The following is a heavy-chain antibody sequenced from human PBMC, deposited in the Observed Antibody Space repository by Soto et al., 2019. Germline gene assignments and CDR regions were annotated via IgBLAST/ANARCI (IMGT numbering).Heavy chain of an antibody. CDR3: SGHGSGSA. CDR1: GFTLSNNG. D-gene: IGHD6-19*01. CDR2: ILGSGGRT. J-gene: IGHJ5*02. V-gene: IGHV3-23*01. Sequence: EVQMLESGGGLVQPGGSLRLSCAASGFTLSNNGMTWARQAPGKGLEWVSDILGSGGRTYYVDSVKGRFTISKDSAKNTLYLEMNSLSAEDTSVYSCSGHGSGSAWGQGTLVTVAS.